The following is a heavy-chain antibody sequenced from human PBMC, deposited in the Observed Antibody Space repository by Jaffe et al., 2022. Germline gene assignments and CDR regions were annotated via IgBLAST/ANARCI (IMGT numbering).Heavy chain of an antibody. CDR3: AKDGLPTIAVADYFDY. CDR1: GFTFSSYG. J-gene: IGHJ4*02. CDR2: IRYDGSNK. D-gene: IGHD6-19*01. Sequence: QVQLVESGGGVVQPGGSLRLSCAASGFTFSSYGMHWVRQAPGKGLEWVAFIRYDGSNKYYADSVKGRFTISRDNSKNTLYLQMNSLRAEDTAVYYCAKDGLPTIAVADYFDYWGQGTLVTVSS. V-gene: IGHV3-30*02.